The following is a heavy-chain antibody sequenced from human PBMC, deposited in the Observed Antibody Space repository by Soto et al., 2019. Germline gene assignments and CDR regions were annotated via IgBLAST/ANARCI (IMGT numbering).Heavy chain of an antibody. Sequence: QLQLQESGPGLVKPSETLSLTCVVSGDSMTRGSYYWAWIRQPPGKGLEWIGSFYYTGSTNYNPSCKSRLPLPADTSNNPSSLRLPSVTAADTAVYYGARGQDFGNGYFTAPMDVWGKGTTVTVSS. CDR3: ARGQDFGNGYFTAPMDV. J-gene: IGHJ6*03. CDR2: FYYTGST. V-gene: IGHV4-39*02. CDR1: GDSMTRGSYY. D-gene: IGHD3-3*01.